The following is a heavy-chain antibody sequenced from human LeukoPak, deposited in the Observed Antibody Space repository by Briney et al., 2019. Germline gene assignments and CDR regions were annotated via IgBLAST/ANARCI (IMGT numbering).Heavy chain of an antibody. Sequence: GRSLRLSCAASGFTFSFNSMHWVRQGPGKGLVWVSRIKRDGSGTTYADSVKGRFTISRDNSKNMLYLQMNSLRAEDTAVYYCAKWKYSNSGIDDYWGQGTLVTVSS. J-gene: IGHJ4*02. V-gene: IGHV3-74*01. CDR2: IKRDGSGT. D-gene: IGHD6-6*01. CDR1: GFTFSFNS. CDR3: AKWKYSNSGIDDY.